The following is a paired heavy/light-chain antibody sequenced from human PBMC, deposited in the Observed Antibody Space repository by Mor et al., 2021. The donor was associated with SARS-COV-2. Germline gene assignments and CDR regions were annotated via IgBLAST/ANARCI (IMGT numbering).Heavy chain of an antibody. CDR1: GGSISSTTYY. D-gene: IGHD2-21*02. J-gene: IGHJ4*02. CDR3: ARRHGGNRYYFDY. Sequence: QLQMQDSGQGLVKPSETLSLTCSVSGGSISSTTYYWGWIRQPPGKGLEWIGSISYRGNTYYNPSLKSRLTISVDTSKNQISLKLTSVTAADTAVYYCARRHGGNRYYFDYWPQETLVTVSS. V-gene: IGHV4-39*01. CDR2: ISYRGNT.
Light chain of an antibody. CDR1: SSDVGSNNY. Sequence: QSALTQPASVSGSPGQSITISCTGTSSDVGSNNYISWYQQHPGKAPKLLIYDVSERPSGVSNRFSGSKSGNTASLTISRLQAEDEADYYCCSYTDIIYVFGSGTKVTVL. CDR2: DVS. J-gene: IGLJ1*01. V-gene: IGLV2-14*03. CDR3: CSYTDIIYV.